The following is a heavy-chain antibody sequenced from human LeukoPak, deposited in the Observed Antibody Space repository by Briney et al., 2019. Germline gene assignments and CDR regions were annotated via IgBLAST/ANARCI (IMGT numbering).Heavy chain of an antibody. D-gene: IGHD4-23*01. V-gene: IGHV3-53*01. CDR3: ASYGGNSEDYFDY. Sequence: GGSLRLSCAASGFTVRSTYMSWVRQAPGKGLEWVSVIYSGGCTYYADSVKGRFTISRDNSKNTLYLQMNSLRAEDTAVYYCASYGGNSEDYFDYWGQGTLVTVSS. CDR2: IYSGGCT. J-gene: IGHJ4*02. CDR1: GFTVRSTY.